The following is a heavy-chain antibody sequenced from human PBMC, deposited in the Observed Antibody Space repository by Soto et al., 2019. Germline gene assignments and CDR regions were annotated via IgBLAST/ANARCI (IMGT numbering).Heavy chain of an antibody. CDR1: GGSLSGFY. V-gene: IGHV4-34*01. Sequence: QVRLYQWGVGLLKPSETLSLTCTLSGGSLSGFYWSWIRQPPGKELEWIGEIKDGGNAKYNPTLKSRVAISMDTSKNQFSLNLPSVTAADTAVYFCSSGRNWGQGTLVTVSS. CDR3: SSGRN. J-gene: IGHJ4*02. CDR2: IKDGGNA.